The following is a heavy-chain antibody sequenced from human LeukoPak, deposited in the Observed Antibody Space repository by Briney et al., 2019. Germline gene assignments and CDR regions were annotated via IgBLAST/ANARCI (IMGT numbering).Heavy chain of an antibody. CDR2: IYQSGST. CDR3: ARYDFGDYILVSGGFDP. D-gene: IGHD4-17*01. J-gene: IGHJ5*02. V-gene: IGHV4-30-2*01. CDR1: GASISSGGYS. Sequence: SETLSLTCAVSGASISSGGYSWSWLRQPPGKGLEWIGYIYQSGSTYYNPSLKSRVTISVDRSKNQFSLKLTSVTAADTALYYWARYDFGDYILVSGGFDPGGKGPLVTVS.